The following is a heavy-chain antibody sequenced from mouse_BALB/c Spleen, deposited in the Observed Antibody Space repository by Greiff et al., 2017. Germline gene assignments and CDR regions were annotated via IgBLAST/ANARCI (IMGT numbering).Heavy chain of an antibody. CDR2: ISSGSSTI. Sequence: EVKLMESGGGLVQPGGSRKLSCAASGFTFSSFGMHWVRQAPEKGLEWVAYISSGSSTIYYADTVKGRFTISRDNPKNTLFLQMTSLRSEDTAMYYCARNYGNPYWYFDVWGAGTTVTVSS. D-gene: IGHD2-1*01. CDR3: ARNYGNPYWYFDV. CDR1: GFTFSSFG. J-gene: IGHJ1*01. V-gene: IGHV5-17*02.